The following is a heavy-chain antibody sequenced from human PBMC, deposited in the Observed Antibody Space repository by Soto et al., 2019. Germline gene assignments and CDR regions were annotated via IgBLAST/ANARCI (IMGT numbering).Heavy chain of an antibody. CDR1: GGSISTDNW. V-gene: IGHV4-4*02. CDR3: ARGGRWLFDY. D-gene: IGHD5-12*01. Sequence: QVQLMESGPGLVKPSGTLSLTCGVSGGSISTDNWWSWVRQPPGKGLEWVGEIYHSGNTNYNPSLKSRLTISIDKSKDQFSLDVTFVTAADTAVYYCARGGRWLFDYWGQGALVTVSS. J-gene: IGHJ4*02. CDR2: IYHSGNT.